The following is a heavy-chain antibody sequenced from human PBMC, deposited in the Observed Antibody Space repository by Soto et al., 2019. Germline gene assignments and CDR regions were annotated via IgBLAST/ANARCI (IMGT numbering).Heavy chain of an antibody. CDR1: GYTFTSYG. J-gene: IGHJ6*02. V-gene: IGHV1-18*04. CDR2: ISAYNGNT. CDR3: ARRRAHGGRPAYYYYGMDV. Sequence: QVQLVQSGAEVKKPGASVKVSCKASGYTFTSYGISWVRQAPGQGLEWMGWISAYNGNTNYAQKLQGRVTMTTDTSTSTAYMGLRSLRSDDTAVYYCARRRAHGGRPAYYYYGMDVWGQGTTVTVSS. D-gene: IGHD3-16*01.